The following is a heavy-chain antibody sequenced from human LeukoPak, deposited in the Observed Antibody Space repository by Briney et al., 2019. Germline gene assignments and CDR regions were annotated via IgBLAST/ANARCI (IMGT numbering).Heavy chain of an antibody. CDR2: ISSGSGTI. Sequence: GGSLRLSCAVSGFTFSDYYMSWMRATPGKGLEWVSYISSGSGTISHADSVKGRFTISRDNTENSLYLQMNSLRAADTAVYYFSKGMRYYGSGSPDYWGQRTLVTVSS. J-gene: IGHJ4*02. V-gene: IGHV3-11*01. D-gene: IGHD3-10*01. CDR3: SKGMRYYGSGSPDY. CDR1: GFTFSDYY.